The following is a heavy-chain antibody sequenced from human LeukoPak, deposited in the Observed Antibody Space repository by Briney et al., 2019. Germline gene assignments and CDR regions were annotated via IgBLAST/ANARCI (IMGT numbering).Heavy chain of an antibody. J-gene: IGHJ6*02. CDR1: GGSISSGGYY. Sequence: SETLSLTCTVSGGSISSGGYYWRWIRQHPGKGLEWIGYIYYSGCTYYNPSLKSRVTISVDTSKNQFSLKLSSVTAADTAVYYCAGGLQSNYYYGMDVWGQGTTVTVSS. D-gene: IGHD4-11*01. CDR3: AGGLQSNYYYGMDV. CDR2: IYYSGCT. V-gene: IGHV4-31*03.